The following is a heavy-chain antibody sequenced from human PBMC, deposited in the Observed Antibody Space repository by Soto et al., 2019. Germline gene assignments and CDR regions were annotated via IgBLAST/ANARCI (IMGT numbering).Heavy chain of an antibody. CDR1: GGTFSSYA. V-gene: IGHV1-69*01. Sequence: QVQLVQSGAEVKKPGSSVKVSCKASGGTFSSYAISWVRQAPGQGLEWMGGIIPIFGTANYAQKFQGRVTITADASTSTAYMELSSLSSDDTAVYYCAMPDGSNGVCYPYYYYGMDVWGQGATVTVSS. CDR3: AMPDGSNGVCYPYYYYGMDV. J-gene: IGHJ6*02. D-gene: IGHD2-8*01. CDR2: IIPIFGTA.